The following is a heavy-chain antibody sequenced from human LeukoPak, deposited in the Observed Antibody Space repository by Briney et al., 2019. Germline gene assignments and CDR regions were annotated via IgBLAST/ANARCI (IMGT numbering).Heavy chain of an antibody. Sequence: GESLKISCKGSGYSFSTYWIGWVRQMPGQGLEWMGIIYPGDSDTTYSPSFQGQVTISVDKSISTAYMELSRLRSDDTAVYYCARKHVYNWNYAMFDYWGQGTLVTVSS. CDR2: IYPGDSDT. J-gene: IGHJ4*02. CDR1: GYSFSTYW. CDR3: ARKHVYNWNYAMFDY. D-gene: IGHD1-7*01. V-gene: IGHV5-51*01.